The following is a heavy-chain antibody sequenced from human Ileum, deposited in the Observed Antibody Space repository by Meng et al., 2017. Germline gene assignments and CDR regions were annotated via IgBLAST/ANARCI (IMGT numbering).Heavy chain of an antibody. CDR2: IRPIPSFGGTT. CDR3: TRFDYVNYYQDY. CDR1: GFTFSGYA. Sequence: GESLKISCVASGFTFSGYAISWVRQAPGKGLEWVSFIRPIPSFGGTTEYAASVKGRFTISRDDSKRIAYLEMSSLKTEDTAVYYCTRFDYVNYYQDYWGEGTLVTVSS. D-gene: IGHD4-17*01. V-gene: IGHV3-49*04. J-gene: IGHJ4*02.